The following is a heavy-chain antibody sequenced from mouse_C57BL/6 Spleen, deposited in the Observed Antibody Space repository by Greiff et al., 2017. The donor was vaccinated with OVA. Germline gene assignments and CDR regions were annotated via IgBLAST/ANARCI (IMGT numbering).Heavy chain of an antibody. CDR3: ARDYQRAFAY. CDR2: IDPSDSYT. CDR1: GYTFTSYW. J-gene: IGHJ3*01. Sequence: VQLQQPGAELVMPGASVKLSCKASGYTFTSYWMHWVKQRPGQGLEWIGEIDPSDSYTNYNQKFKGKSTLTVDKSSSTAYMQLSSLTSEDSAVYYCARDYQRAFAYWGQGTLVTVSA. V-gene: IGHV1-69*01. D-gene: IGHD1-1*02.